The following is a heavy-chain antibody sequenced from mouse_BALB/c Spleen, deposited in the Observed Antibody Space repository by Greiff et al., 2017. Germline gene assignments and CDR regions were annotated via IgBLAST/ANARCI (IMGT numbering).Heavy chain of an antibody. Sequence: EVKLMESGAELVRSGASVKLSCTASGFTIKDYYMHWVKQRPEQGLEWIGWIDPENGDTEYAPKFQGKATMTADTSSNTAYLQLSSLTSEDTAVYYCNFLRGDAMDYWGQGTSVTVSS. D-gene: IGHD6-1*01. CDR3: NFLRGDAMDY. CDR1: GFTIKDYY. V-gene: IGHV14-4*02. J-gene: IGHJ4*01. CDR2: IDPENGDT.